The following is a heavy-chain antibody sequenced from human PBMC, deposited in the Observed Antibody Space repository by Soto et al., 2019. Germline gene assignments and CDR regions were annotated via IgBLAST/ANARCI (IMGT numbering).Heavy chain of an antibody. CDR2: IYYSGST. CDR3: ASRHSSPYFDY. Sequence: SETLTLTCTVSGGSISSGDYYWSWIRQPPGKGLEWIGNIYYSGSTYYNPSLKSRVTISVDTSKNQFSLKLSSVTAADTAVYYCASRHSSPYFDYWGQGTLVTVSS. D-gene: IGHD6-13*01. CDR1: GGSISSGDYY. J-gene: IGHJ4*02. V-gene: IGHV4-30-4*01.